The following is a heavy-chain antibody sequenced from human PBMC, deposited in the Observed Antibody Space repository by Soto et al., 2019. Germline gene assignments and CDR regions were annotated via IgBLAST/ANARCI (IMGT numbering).Heavy chain of an antibody. V-gene: IGHV3-21*01. J-gene: IGHJ4*02. CDR1: GFTFSSYS. Sequence: PGGSLRLSCAASGFTFSSYSMNWVRQAAGKGLEWVSSISSSSSYIYYDDSVKGRFPIFRDNAKNSLYLQMNSLRAEDTAVYYCAREHPGSSSFWGQGTLVTVSS. CDR2: ISSSSSYI. CDR3: AREHPGSSSF. D-gene: IGHD6-6*01.